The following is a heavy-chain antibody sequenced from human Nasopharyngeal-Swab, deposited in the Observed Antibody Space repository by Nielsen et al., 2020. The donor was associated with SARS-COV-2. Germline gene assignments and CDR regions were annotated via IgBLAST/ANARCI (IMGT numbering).Heavy chain of an antibody. J-gene: IGHJ4*02. V-gene: IGHV3-74*01. D-gene: IGHD6-13*01. Sequence: GGSLRLSCVGSGFTFSSYWMHWVRKAPGKGLVWVSQINRDDTTATYADSVEGRFTISRDNAKNTLYLQMNSLRVEDTAVYYCVPWGPATGRGFGYWGQGILVTVSS. CDR3: VPWGPATGRGFGY. CDR1: GFTFSSYW. CDR2: INRDDTTA.